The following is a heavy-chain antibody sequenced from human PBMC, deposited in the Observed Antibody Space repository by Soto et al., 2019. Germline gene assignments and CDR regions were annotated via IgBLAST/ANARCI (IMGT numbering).Heavy chain of an antibody. D-gene: IGHD2-21*02. V-gene: IGHV3-23*01. CDR2: ISVSGGTT. Sequence: EVQLLESGGSLEQPGGSLRLSCAASGFIFSNYAMTWVRQAPGKGPEWVSHISVSGGTTHYADSVKGRCTISRDNSKNTLYLQMSSLRAEDTAVYYCAKSHRLWNNNDCGAFDIWGQGTMVTVSS. CDR3: AKSHRLWNNNDCGAFDI. J-gene: IGHJ3*02. CDR1: GFIFSNYA.